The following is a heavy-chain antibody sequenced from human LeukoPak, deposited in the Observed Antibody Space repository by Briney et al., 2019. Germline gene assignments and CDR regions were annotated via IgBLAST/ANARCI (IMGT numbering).Heavy chain of an antibody. CDR2: INHSGST. J-gene: IGHJ4*02. Sequence: SETLSLTCAVYGGSFSGYYWSWIRQPPGKGLEWIGEINHSGSTNYNPSLKSRVTISVDTSKNQFSLKLSSVTAADTALYYCARETTVVNFDYWGQGTLVAVSS. CDR1: GGSFSGYY. V-gene: IGHV4-34*01. D-gene: IGHD4-23*01. CDR3: ARETTVVNFDY.